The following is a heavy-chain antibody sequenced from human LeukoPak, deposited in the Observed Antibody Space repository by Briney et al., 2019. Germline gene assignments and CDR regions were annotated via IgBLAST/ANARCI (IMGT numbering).Heavy chain of an antibody. CDR1: GGSFSGYY. V-gene: IGHV4-34*01. Sequence: SETLSLTCAVYGGSFSGYYWSWIRQPPGKGLEWIGEINHSGSTNYNPSLKSRVTISVDTSKNQFSLKLSSVTAADTAVYYCARSRWLSDPYFDYWGQGTLVTVSS. CDR3: ARSRWLSDPYFDY. J-gene: IGHJ4*02. D-gene: IGHD3-22*01. CDR2: INHSGST.